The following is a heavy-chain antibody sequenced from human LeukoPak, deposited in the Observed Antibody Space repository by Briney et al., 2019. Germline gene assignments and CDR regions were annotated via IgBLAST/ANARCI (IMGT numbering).Heavy chain of an antibody. J-gene: IGHJ5*02. Sequence: PSETLSLTCAVYGGSFSGYYWSWIRQPPGKGLEWIGEINHSGSTNYNSSLKSRVTISVDTSKNQFSLKLSSVTAADTAVYYCARAFTMVIWRNWFDPWGQGTLVTVSS. CDR3: ARAFTMVIWRNWFDP. CDR2: INHSGST. CDR1: GGSFSGYY. V-gene: IGHV4-34*01. D-gene: IGHD2-21*01.